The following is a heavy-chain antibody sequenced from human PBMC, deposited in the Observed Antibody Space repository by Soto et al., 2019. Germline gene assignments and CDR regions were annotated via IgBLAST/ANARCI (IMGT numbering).Heavy chain of an antibody. CDR3: ARWRGDIFTARIDY. V-gene: IGHV4-31*03. J-gene: IGHJ4*02. CDR1: GGSISTGGYF. Sequence: QVQLQESGPGLVKSSQTLSLTCTVSGGSISTGGYFWSWIRQHPGKGLEWIGYIYYTGNTYYNPSLRSRVTISIDTSKNEFSLKLTSGTAADTAVYYCARWRGDIFTARIDYWGQGTLVTVSS. D-gene: IGHD3-9*01. CDR2: IYYTGNT.